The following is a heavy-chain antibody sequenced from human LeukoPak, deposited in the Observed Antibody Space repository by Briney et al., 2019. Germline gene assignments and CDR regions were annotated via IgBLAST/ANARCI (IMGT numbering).Heavy chain of an antibody. CDR2: TKQDGSEK. CDR1: GFTFSSYW. CDR3: AREEDIVVVPAALRH. D-gene: IGHD2-2*01. Sequence: GGSLRLSCAASGFTFSSYWMSWVRQAPGKGLEWVANTKQDGSEKYYVDSVKGRFTISRDNAKNSLYLQMNSLRAEDTAVYYCAREEDIVVVPAALRHWGQGTLVTVSS. J-gene: IGHJ1*01. V-gene: IGHV3-7*01.